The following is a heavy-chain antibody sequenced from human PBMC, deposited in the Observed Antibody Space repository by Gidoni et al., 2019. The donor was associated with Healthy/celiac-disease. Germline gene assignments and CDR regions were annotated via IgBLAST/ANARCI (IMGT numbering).Heavy chain of an antibody. CDR3: ARDRYDFWSGYLGVDY. CDR2: ISSSSSTI. V-gene: IGHV3-48*02. Sequence: VQLVESGGGLVQPGGSLRLSCAASGFTFSSYSMNWVRQAPGKGLEWVSYISSSSSTIYYADSVKGRFTISRDNAKNSLYLQMNSLRDEDTAVYYCARDRYDFWSGYLGVDYWGQGTLVTVSS. D-gene: IGHD3-3*01. J-gene: IGHJ4*02. CDR1: GFTFSSYS.